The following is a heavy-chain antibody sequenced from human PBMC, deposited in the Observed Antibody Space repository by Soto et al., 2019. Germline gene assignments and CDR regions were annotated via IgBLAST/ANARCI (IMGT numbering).Heavy chain of an antibody. D-gene: IGHD5-12*01. CDR2: ISYDGSNK. CDR3: AKDGRDGYNYYFDY. J-gene: IGHJ4*02. Sequence: QVQLVESGGGVVQPGRSLRHSCAASGFTFSSYGMHWVRQAPGKGLEWVAVISYDGSNKYYADSVKGRFTISRDNSKNTLYLQMNSLRAEDTAVYYCAKDGRDGYNYYFDYWGQGTLVTVSS. V-gene: IGHV3-30*18. CDR1: GFTFSSYG.